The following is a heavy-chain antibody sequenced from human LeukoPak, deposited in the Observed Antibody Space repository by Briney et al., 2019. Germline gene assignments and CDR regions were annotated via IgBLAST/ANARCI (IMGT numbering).Heavy chain of an antibody. CDR3: TRRAGTLPFDP. CDR2: IRSKANSYAT. J-gene: IGHJ5*02. Sequence: PGGSLKLSCAASGFTFSGSAMHWVRQASGKGLEWVGRIRSKANSYATAYAASVKGRFTISRDDSKNTAYLQMNSLKTEDTAVYYCTRRAGTLPFDPWGQGTLVTVSS. CDR1: GFTFSGSA. D-gene: IGHD1-1*01. V-gene: IGHV3-73*01.